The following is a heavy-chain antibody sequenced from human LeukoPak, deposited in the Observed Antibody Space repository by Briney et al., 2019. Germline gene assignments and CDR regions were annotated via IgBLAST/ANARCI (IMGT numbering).Heavy chain of an antibody. CDR3: ARERATSGRCRFDF. CDR1: GGSISSSGYY. D-gene: IGHD6-25*01. Sequence: SETLSLTCTVSGGSISSSGYYWGWIRQPPGKGLEWIGSIYYSGSTYYNPSLKSRVTISLDRDKSQFSLKLTSVTAADTAVYYCARERATSGRCRFDFWGQGALVTVSS. CDR2: IYYSGST. V-gene: IGHV4-39*07. J-gene: IGHJ4*02.